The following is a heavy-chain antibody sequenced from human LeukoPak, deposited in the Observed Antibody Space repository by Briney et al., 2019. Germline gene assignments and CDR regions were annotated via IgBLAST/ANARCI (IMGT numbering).Heavy chain of an antibody. CDR3: ARALADSRGYYLGFDY. J-gene: IGHJ4*02. V-gene: IGHV3-11*04. Sequence: GGSLRLSCAASGFTVSSNYMGWIRQAPGKGLEWISYITNNGGAMFYADSLKGRLTIFRDNAKKSLYLQMNSLRPDDTALYYCARALADSRGYYLGFDYWGQGTPVTVSS. D-gene: IGHD3-22*01. CDR2: ITNNGGAM. CDR1: GFTVSSNY.